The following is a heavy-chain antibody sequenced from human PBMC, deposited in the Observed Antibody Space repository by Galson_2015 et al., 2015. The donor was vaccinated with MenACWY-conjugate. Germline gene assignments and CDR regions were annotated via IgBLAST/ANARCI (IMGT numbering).Heavy chain of an antibody. CDR3: ARSVPSALGLDV. Sequence: YTGNPDYNPFFQSRVSVSADKSKNQFSLHLNSVTAADTAVYFCARSVPSALGLDVWGHGTTVVVS. V-gene: IGHV4-39*01. CDR2: YTGNP. J-gene: IGHJ6*02. D-gene: IGHD3-16*01.